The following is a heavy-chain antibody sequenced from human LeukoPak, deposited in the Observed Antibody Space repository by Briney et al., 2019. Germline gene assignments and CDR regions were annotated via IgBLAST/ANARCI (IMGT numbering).Heavy chain of an antibody. Sequence: PGGSLRLSCAASGFTFNTYNMNWVRQAPGKGLEWVSSISTSSNYIYYADSVKGRFTISRDNAKNTLYLQINSLRVEDTAVYYCARDQSAAMFYWGQGTLVTVSS. D-gene: IGHD2-2*01. CDR1: GFTFNTYN. CDR2: ISTSSNYI. J-gene: IGHJ4*02. CDR3: ARDQSAAMFY. V-gene: IGHV3-21*01.